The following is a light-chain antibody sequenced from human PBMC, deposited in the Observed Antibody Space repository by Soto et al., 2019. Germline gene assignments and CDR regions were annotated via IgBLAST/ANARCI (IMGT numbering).Light chain of an antibody. CDR3: QHYDGSPRT. CDR2: GVF. J-gene: IGKJ2*01. CDR1: QSVRSNY. Sequence: ETVLTQSPGTVSLYPGERATLSCTPSQSVRSNYLAWYQQKPGQAHRLVVYGVFNRATGIPDRFSGSGSGTDVTLTISGLEPEDSAVYYCQHYDGSPRTFGQGTKLEI. V-gene: IGKV3-20*01.